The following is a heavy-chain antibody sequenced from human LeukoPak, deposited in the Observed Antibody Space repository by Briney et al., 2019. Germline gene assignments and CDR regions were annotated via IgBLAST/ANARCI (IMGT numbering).Heavy chain of an antibody. D-gene: IGHD1-26*01. CDR2: IWYDGSNK. CDR3: ARDWVEESGSYPVEG. Sequence: GGSLRLSCAASGFTFSSYGMHWVRQAPGKGLERVAVIWYDGSNKYYADSVKGRFTISRDNSKNTLYLQMNSLRAEDTAVYYCARDWVEESGSYPVEGWGQGTLVTVSS. V-gene: IGHV3-33*01. J-gene: IGHJ4*02. CDR1: GFTFSSYG.